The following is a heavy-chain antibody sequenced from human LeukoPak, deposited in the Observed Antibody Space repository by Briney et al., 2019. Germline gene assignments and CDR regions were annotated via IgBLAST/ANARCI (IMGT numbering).Heavy chain of an antibody. V-gene: IGHV4-59*08. CDR3: ARSVIAAAGGDYMDV. Sequence: PSETLSLTCTVSGGSISSYYWSWIRQPPGKGLEWIGYIYYSGSTNYNPSLKSRVTISVDTSKNQFSLKLSSVTAADTAVYYCARSVIAAAGGDYMDVWGKGTTVTVSS. CDR2: IYYSGST. D-gene: IGHD6-13*01. CDR1: GGSISSYY. J-gene: IGHJ6*03.